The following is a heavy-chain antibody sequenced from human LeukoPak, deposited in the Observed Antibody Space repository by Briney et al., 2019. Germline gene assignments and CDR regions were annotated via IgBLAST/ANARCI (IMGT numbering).Heavy chain of an antibody. Sequence: ATVKISCKVSGYTFTDYYMHWVQQAPGKGLEWMGLVDPEDGETIYEKKFQGRVTITADTSTDTAYMELSSLRSEDTAVYYCATPGPSRGLGYCSRTSCYNVWGKGTTVTVSS. V-gene: IGHV1-69-2*01. D-gene: IGHD2-2*02. CDR3: ATPGPSRGLGYCSRTSCYNV. J-gene: IGHJ6*04. CDR2: VDPEDGET. CDR1: GYTFTDYY.